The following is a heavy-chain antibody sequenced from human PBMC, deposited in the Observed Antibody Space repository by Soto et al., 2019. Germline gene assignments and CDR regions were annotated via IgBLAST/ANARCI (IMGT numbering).Heavy chain of an antibody. CDR3: AHRSLGDQWLVLFAY. D-gene: IGHD6-19*01. CDR1: GFSISTSGVG. CDR2: IYWTDDR. J-gene: IGHJ4*02. Sequence: QITLKESGPTLVKPTQSLTLTCTFSGFSISTSGVGVGWIRQPPGNALEWLALIYWTDDRRYSPSLKSRLTITKDTSKNQVVLTMTNMDPVDTATYYCAHRSLGDQWLVLFAYWGQGTLVTVSS. V-gene: IGHV2-5*01.